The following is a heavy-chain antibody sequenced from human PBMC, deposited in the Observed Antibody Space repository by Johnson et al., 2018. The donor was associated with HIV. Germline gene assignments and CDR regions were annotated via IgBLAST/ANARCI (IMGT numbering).Heavy chain of an antibody. CDR2: ISYDGSNK. Sequence: QVQLVESGGGVVRPGGSLRLSCAASGFTFSSYAMHWVRQAPGKGLEWVAVISYDGSNKYYADSVRGRFTISRDNSKNTLYLQMSSLRAEDTAVYYCARVGSLAFDIWGQGTMVTVSS. CDR3: ARVGSLAFDI. CDR1: GFTFSSYA. V-gene: IGHV3-30-3*01. D-gene: IGHD3-16*01. J-gene: IGHJ3*02.